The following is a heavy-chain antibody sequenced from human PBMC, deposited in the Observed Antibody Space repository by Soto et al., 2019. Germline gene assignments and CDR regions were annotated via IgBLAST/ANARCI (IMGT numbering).Heavy chain of an antibody. V-gene: IGHV3-23*01. Sequence: EVQLLESGGGLVQPGGSLRLSCAASGFPFSTSAMNWVRQAPGKGLEWVSIISATSDAAHYAESVKGRFTSSRDNSKNTLYLQLNSLRAEDTAVYYCGKYSGSYPVHNGMNLWGQGTTVTVSS. J-gene: IGHJ6*02. CDR1: GFPFSTSA. D-gene: IGHD1-26*01. CDR2: ISATSDAA. CDR3: GKYSGSYPVHNGMNL.